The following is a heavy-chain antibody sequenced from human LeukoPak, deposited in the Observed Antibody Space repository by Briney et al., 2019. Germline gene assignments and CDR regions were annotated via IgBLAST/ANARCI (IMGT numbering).Heavy chain of an antibody. CDR1: GYSNSSGYY. V-gene: IGHV4-38-2*01. Sequence: SETLSLTCAVSGYSNSSGYYWGWIRQPPGKGLEWIGTIYHSGSTYYNPSLKSRVTISIDTSKNQFSLKLSSVTAADTAVYYCARTVDTVATAYAFDIWGQGTMVTVSS. CDR3: ARTVDTVATAYAFDI. CDR2: IYHSGST. D-gene: IGHD5-12*01. J-gene: IGHJ3*02.